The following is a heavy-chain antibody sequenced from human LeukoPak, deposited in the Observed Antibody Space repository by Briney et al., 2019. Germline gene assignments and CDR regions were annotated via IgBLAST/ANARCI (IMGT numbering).Heavy chain of an antibody. CDR3: ARDMLVSTTPSSYYFDL. J-gene: IGHJ2*01. D-gene: IGHD5/OR15-5a*01. CDR1: GSSINSGDFY. V-gene: IGHV4-30-4*01. CDR2: IFHSGIT. Sequence: SQALSLTCTVSGSSINSGDFYWSWIRQPPGEGLEWIGHIFHSGITYNNPSLKSRVTMSVDASKNQFSLTLSSVTAADTAVYYCARDMLVSTTPSSYYFDLWGHGSLVTVSS.